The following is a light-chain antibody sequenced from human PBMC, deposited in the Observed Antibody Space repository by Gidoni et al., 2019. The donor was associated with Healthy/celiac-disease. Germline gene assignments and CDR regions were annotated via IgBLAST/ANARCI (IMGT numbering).Light chain of an antibody. CDR1: QSISSW. CDR3: QQYNSYSGT. Sequence: DIQMTQSPSTLSASVGDRVTITCRASQSISSWLAWYQQKPGKAPKLLIYKASSLESGVPSRFSGSGSGTEFPLTISSLPPDDFATYYCQQYNSYSGTFGQXTKVEIK. V-gene: IGKV1-5*03. J-gene: IGKJ1*01. CDR2: KAS.